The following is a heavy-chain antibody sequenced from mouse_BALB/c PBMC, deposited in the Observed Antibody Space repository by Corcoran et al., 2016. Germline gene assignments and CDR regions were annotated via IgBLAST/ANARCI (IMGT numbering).Heavy chain of an antibody. CDR3: ARGEYGNYVLFDY. D-gene: IGHD2-10*02. CDR2: INTYTGEP. V-gene: IGHV9-1*02. Sequence: QIQLVQSGPELKKPGETVKISCKASGYTFTNYGMNWVKQAPGKGLKWMGWINTYTGEPTYADDFKGRFAFSLETSASTAYLQINNLKNEDMATYVCARGEYGNYVLFDYWGQGTTLTVSS. CDR1: GYTFTNYG. J-gene: IGHJ2*01.